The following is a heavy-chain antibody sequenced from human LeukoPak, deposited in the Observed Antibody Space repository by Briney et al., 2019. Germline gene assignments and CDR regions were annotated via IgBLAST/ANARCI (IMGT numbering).Heavy chain of an antibody. Sequence: SETLSLTCTVSGNSISSYYWSWIRQPAGKGLEWIGRINTSGSSNYNPSLNSRVTISRDTSKNHFSLELSSATAADTAVYFCARGRVSSSTWYSTYYYYFYMDVWGKGTTVTVSS. D-gene: IGHD6-13*01. CDR1: GNSISSYY. J-gene: IGHJ6*03. CDR2: INTSGSS. CDR3: ARGRVSSSTWYSTYYYYFYMDV. V-gene: IGHV4-4*07.